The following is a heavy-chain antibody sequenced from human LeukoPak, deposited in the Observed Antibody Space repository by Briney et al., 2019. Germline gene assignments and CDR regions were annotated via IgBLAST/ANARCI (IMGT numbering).Heavy chain of an antibody. J-gene: IGHJ4*02. CDR1: GFTFCSYE. D-gene: IGHD2-21*01. CDR2: ISSSGSTI. V-gene: IGHV3-48*03. Sequence: GGSLRLSCAASGFTFCSYEMKWVRQAPGKGREWVSYISSSGSTIYYADSVKGRFTISRDNVKNSLYLQMNSLRAEDTAVYNCARGDSPYYSDYWGQGTLVTVSS. CDR3: ARGDSPYYSDY.